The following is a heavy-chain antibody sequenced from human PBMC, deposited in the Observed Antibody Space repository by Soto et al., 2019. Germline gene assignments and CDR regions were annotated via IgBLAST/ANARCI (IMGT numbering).Heavy chain of an antibody. V-gene: IGHV3-11*01. CDR2: ISSSGSTI. Sequence: GGSLRLSCAASGFTFSDYYMSWIRQAPGKGLEWVSYISSSGSTIYYADSVKGRFTSSRDNAKNSLYLQMNSLRAEDTAVYYCARDSGVGELLKGSFDYWGQGTLVTVSS. D-gene: IGHD3-10*01. CDR1: GFTFSDYY. J-gene: IGHJ4*02. CDR3: ARDSGVGELLKGSFDY.